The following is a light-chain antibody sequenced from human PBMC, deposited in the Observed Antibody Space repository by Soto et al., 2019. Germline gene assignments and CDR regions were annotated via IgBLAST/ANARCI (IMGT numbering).Light chain of an antibody. Sequence: EIVLTQSPGTLSLSPGERATLSCRASQSVSDNYLAWYQQKPGQAPRLLIYGASTRATGIPARFSGSGSGTDFTLTISSLEPEDFAVYYCQQGSNWPPGLTFGGGTKVDIK. J-gene: IGKJ4*01. V-gene: IGKV3-11*01. CDR3: QQGSNWPPGLT. CDR1: QSVSDNY. CDR2: GAS.